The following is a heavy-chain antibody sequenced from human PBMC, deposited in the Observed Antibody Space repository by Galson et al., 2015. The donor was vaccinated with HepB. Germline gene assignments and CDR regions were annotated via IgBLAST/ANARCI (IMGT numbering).Heavy chain of an antibody. CDR3: ARGSGPVRDGTLRYCSSTSCYYYYGMDV. V-gene: IGHV1-69*13. J-gene: IGHJ6*02. Sequence: SVKVSCKASGGTFSSYAISWVRQAPGQGLEWMGGIIPIFGTANYAQKFQGRVTITADESTSTAYMELSSLRSEDTAVYYCARGSGPVRDGTLRYCSSTSCYYYYGMDVWGQGTTVTVSS. D-gene: IGHD2-2*01. CDR1: GGTFSSYA. CDR2: IIPIFGTA.